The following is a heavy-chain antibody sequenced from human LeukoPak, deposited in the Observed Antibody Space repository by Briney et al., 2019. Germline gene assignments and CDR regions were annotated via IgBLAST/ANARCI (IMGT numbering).Heavy chain of an antibody. CDR1: GGSISSYY. Sequence: PSETLSLTCTVSGGSISSYYWSWIRQPPGKGLEWIGYIYYSGSTNYNPSLKSRVTISVDTSKNQFSLKLSSVTAADTAVYYCARAYPTFDDYGDYGNYYYYYMDVWGKGTTVTVSS. CDR3: ARAYPTFDDYGDYGNYYYYYMDV. D-gene: IGHD4-17*01. V-gene: IGHV4-59*01. J-gene: IGHJ6*03. CDR2: IYYSGST.